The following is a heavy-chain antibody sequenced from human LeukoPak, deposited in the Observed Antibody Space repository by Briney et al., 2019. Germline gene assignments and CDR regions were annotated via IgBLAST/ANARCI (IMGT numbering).Heavy chain of an antibody. CDR3: ARGARRWTYYYDSSGYLPPTYFDY. V-gene: IGHV3-23*01. CDR2: ISGSGGST. J-gene: IGHJ4*02. Sequence: PGGSLRLSCAASGFTFSSYAMSWVRQAPGKGLEWVSAISGSGGSTYYADSVKGRFTISRDNSKNTLYLQMNSLRAEDTAVYYCARGARRWTYYYDSSGYLPPTYFDYWGQGTLVTVSS. D-gene: IGHD3-22*01. CDR1: GFTFSSYA.